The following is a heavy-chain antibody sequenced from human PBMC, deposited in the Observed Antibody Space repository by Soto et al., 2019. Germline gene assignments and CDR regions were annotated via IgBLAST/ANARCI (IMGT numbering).Heavy chain of an antibody. CDR1: GGTFSSYA. CDR2: IIPIFGTA. CDR3: ASVRPFEYYYYDKDV. V-gene: IGHV1-69*13. Sequence: PSVKVSCKASGGTFSSYAISWVRQAPGEGLEWMGGIIPIFGTANYAQKFQGRVTITSDESTSTAYMELSSLRSEDTAIYYRASVRPFEYYYYDKDVWPQGS. J-gene: IGHJ6*02. D-gene: IGHD3-9*01.